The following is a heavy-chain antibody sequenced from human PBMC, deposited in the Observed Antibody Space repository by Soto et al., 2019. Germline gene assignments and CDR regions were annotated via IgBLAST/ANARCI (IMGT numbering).Heavy chain of an antibody. D-gene: IGHD6-13*01. CDR1: GFTFRSYG. Sequence: HPGGSLRLSCAASGFTFRSYGMHWVRQAPGKGLEWVAAISYDGSNKYYADSVKGRFTISRDNSKNTPYLQMNSLGAEDTAVFYCAKFRIATALIYGMDVWGQGTPVTVYS. V-gene: IGHV3-30*18. J-gene: IGHJ6*02. CDR3: AKFRIATALIYGMDV. CDR2: ISYDGSNK.